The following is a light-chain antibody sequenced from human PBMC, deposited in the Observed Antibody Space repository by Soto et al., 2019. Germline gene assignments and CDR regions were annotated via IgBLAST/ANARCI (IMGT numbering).Light chain of an antibody. CDR1: SNDVGGYNY. J-gene: IGLJ3*02. CDR2: DVN. Sequence: QSVLTQPRSVSGSPGQSVTISCTGTSNDVGGYNYVSWYQQHPGKAPKLLISDVNKRPSGVPDRFSGSKSGNTASLIISGIQAEDEADYYCCSYAGSSTWVFGGGTKLTVL. V-gene: IGLV2-11*01. CDR3: CSYAGSSTWV.